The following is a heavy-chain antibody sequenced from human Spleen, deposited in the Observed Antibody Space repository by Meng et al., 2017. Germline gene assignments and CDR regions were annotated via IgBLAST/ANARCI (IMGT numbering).Heavy chain of an antibody. CDR1: GGSFSDYY. J-gene: IGHJ4*02. CDR2: LNHSGST. D-gene: IGHD4-11*01. Sequence: LQRVGAGLLKSWGTLSLRCVVSGGSFSDYYRSWIRQPPGKGLEWIGELNHSGSTNYNPSLESRATISVDTSQNNLSLKLSSVTAADSAVYYCARGPTTMAHDFDYWGQGTLVTVSS. V-gene: IGHV4-34*01. CDR3: ARGPTTMAHDFDY.